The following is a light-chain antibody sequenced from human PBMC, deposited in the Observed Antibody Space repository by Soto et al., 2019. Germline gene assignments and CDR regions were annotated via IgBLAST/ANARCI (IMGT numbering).Light chain of an antibody. CDR3: SSYTSSNTLVV. CDR1: SSDVGGYNY. J-gene: IGLJ2*01. V-gene: IGLV2-14*01. CDR2: DVS. Sequence: QSVLTQPASVSGSPGQSITISCTGTSSDVGGYNYVSWYQQHPGKAPKLMIYDVSNRPSGVSNRFSGSKSGNTASLTISGLPGEDGGEYYCSSYTSSNTLVVFGGGTKVTVL.